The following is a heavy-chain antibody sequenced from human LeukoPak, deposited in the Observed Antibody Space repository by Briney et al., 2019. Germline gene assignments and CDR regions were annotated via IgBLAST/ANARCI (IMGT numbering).Heavy chain of an antibody. Sequence: GGSLRLSCAASGFTFSSYSMNWVRQAPGKGLEWVSSISSSSSYIYYADSVKGRFTISRDNAKNSLYLQMNSLRAEDTAVYYCARSLEGYSGYDGDDSAFDYWGQGTLVTVSS. J-gene: IGHJ4*02. CDR3: ARSLEGYSGYDGDDSAFDY. CDR1: GFTFSSYS. D-gene: IGHD5-12*01. V-gene: IGHV3-21*01. CDR2: ISSSSSYI.